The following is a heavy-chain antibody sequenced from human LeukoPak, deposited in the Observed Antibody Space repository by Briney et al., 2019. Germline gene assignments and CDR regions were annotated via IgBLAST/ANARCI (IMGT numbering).Heavy chain of an antibody. D-gene: IGHD3-10*01. CDR3: ARLYFYSSRRAGWFDP. Sequence: LGASLKISCKASGSSFTSYWIGWGRQMPGKGLEWMGIIYPGDSDARYSPSFEGQVTISADKSISKPTLKWKSREASEPALYYWARLYFYSSRRAGWFDPSGQGTLVTVSS. CDR2: IYPGDSDA. J-gene: IGHJ5*02. V-gene: IGHV5-51*01. CDR1: GSSFTSYW.